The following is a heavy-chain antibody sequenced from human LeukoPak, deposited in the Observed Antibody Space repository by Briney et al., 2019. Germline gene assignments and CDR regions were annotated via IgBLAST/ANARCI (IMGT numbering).Heavy chain of an antibody. J-gene: IGHJ6*02. V-gene: IGHV3-13*01. Sequence: PGGSLRLSCAASGFTFSSYDMHWVRQATGKGLEWVSAIGTAGDTYYPGSVKGRFTISRENAKNSLYLQMNSLRAGDTAVYYCARGSIAAAGTRHYYGMDVWGQGTTVTVPS. D-gene: IGHD6-13*01. CDR1: GFTFSSYD. CDR2: IGTAGDT. CDR3: ARGSIAAAGTRHYYGMDV.